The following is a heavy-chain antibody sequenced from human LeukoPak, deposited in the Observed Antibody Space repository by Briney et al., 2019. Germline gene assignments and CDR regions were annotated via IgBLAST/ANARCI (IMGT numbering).Heavy chain of an antibody. V-gene: IGHV3-7*01. CDR2: ISPDGNRE. CDR1: GLSFSSYW. CDR3: ASTFPYCSSGTCAL. Sequence: GGSLRLSCAASGLSFSSYWMTWVRQGPGKGLDRVATISPDGNRENYVDSVKGRFSISRDNAKNSLFLQMRSLRAEDTAMYYCASTFPYCSSGTCALGGQGALVTVSS. J-gene: IGHJ4*02. D-gene: IGHD2-15*01.